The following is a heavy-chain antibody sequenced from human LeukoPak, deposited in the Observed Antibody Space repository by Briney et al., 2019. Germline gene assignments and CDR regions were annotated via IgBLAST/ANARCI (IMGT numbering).Heavy chain of an antibody. D-gene: IGHD3-10*01. CDR3: ARVPKLLWFGENYYYYGMDV. CDR2: IGTAGDT. J-gene: IGHJ6*02. Sequence: GGSLRLSCAASGLTFSSYDMHWVRQATGKGLEWVSAIGTAGDTYYPGSVKGRFTISRENAKNSLYLQMNSLRAEDTAVYYCARVPKLLWFGENYYYYGMDVWGQGTTVTVSS. CDR1: GLTFSSYD. V-gene: IGHV3-13*01.